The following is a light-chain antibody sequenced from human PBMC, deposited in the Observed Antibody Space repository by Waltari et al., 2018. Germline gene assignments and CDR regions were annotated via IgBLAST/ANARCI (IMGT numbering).Light chain of an antibody. Sequence: IILTQSPAPLYVSPGGTATLSCRASPSISSNLAWYQQKPGQTHRLLMYGASTSASCVPGRFSGSGSGTDFTLTISSLQSEDFAVYYCQQYNNWPPLTFGGGTKVEI. V-gene: IGKV3-15*01. CDR3: QQYNNWPPLT. J-gene: IGKJ4*01. CDR2: GAS. CDR1: PSISSN.